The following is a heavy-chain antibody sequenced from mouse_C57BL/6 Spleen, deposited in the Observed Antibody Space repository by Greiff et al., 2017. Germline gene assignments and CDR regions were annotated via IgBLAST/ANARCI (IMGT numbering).Heavy chain of an antibody. J-gene: IGHJ2*01. CDR3: ARRGNYYGSSYLYYFAY. D-gene: IGHD1-1*01. CDR1: GYTFTSYW. CDR2: IHPNSGST. V-gene: IGHV1-64*01. Sequence: VKLQQPGAELVKPGASVKLSCKASGYTFTSYWMHWVKQRPGQGLEWIGMIHPNSGSTNYNEKFKSKATLTVDKSSSTAYMELRSLTSEDSAVYYCARRGNYYGSSYLYYFAYWGQGTTLTVSS.